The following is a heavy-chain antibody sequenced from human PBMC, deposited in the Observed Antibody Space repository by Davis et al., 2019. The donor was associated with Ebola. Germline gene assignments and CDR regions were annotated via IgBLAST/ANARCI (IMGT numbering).Heavy chain of an antibody. V-gene: IGHV3-21*01. Sequence: GESLKISCAASGFTFSSYSMNWVRQAPGKGLEWVSSISSSSSYIYQADSVKGRFTISRDNAKNSLYLQMNNLRPEDTAVYYCARARGIADYWGQGTLVTVSS. CDR3: ARARGIADY. D-gene: IGHD2-21*01. J-gene: IGHJ4*02. CDR1: GFTFSSYS. CDR2: ISSSSSYI.